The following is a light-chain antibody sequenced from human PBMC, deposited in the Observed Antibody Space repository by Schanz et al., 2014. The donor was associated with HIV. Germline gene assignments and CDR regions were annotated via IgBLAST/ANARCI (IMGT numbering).Light chain of an antibody. CDR1: QTVSSHF. CDR3: HQNSDWPRT. J-gene: IGKJ4*01. Sequence: EIVLTQSPGTLSLSPGERATLSCRASQTVSSHFLAWYQQKPGQAPRLLIYGASTRATGVPDRFSGSGSGTDFTLIISRLEPEDVAVYYCHQNSDWPRTFGGGTRVEIK. V-gene: IGKV3D-20*02. CDR2: GAS.